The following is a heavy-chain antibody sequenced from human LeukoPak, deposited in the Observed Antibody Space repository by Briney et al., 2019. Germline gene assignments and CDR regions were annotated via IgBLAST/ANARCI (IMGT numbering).Heavy chain of an antibody. CDR2: ISPYNGAT. Sequence: ASVKVSCKASGYTFTTYGITWIRQAPGQGLEWLGWISPYNGATEYAQNLQDRVSMTTDTSTNTAYIEVRSLKSDDTAVYYCARDSDWNVDYWGQGTLVPVSS. J-gene: IGHJ4*02. CDR3: ARDSDWNVDY. D-gene: IGHD1-1*01. CDR1: GYTFTTYG. V-gene: IGHV1-18*01.